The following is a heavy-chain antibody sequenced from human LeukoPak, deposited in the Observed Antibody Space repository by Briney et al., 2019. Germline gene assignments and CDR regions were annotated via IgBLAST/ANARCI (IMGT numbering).Heavy chain of an antibody. D-gene: IGHD4-17*01. J-gene: IGHJ4*02. CDR3: ARAYMTTAAFDY. CDR2: ISSSSSYI. CDR1: GFTFSSYS. V-gene: IGHV3-21*01. Sequence: GGSLRLSGAASGFTFSSYSMNWVRQAPGKGLEWVSSISSSSSYIYYADSVKGRFTISRDNAKNSLHLQMNSLRAEDTAVYYCARAYMTTAAFDYWGQGTLVTVSS.